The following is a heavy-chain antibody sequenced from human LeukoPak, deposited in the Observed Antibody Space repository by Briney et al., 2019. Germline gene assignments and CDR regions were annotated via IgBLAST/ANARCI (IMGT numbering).Heavy chain of an antibody. Sequence: SGPTLVKPTQTLTLTCTFSGFSLSTSGVGVGWIRQPPGKALEWLALIYWDDDKRYSPSLKSRLTITKDTSKNQVVLTMTNMDPVDTATYYCAHTGTYYYDSSGYYPDAFDIWGQGTMVTVSS. V-gene: IGHV2-5*02. CDR2: IYWDDDK. CDR1: GFSLSTSGVG. J-gene: IGHJ3*02. CDR3: AHTGTYYYDSSGYYPDAFDI. D-gene: IGHD3-22*01.